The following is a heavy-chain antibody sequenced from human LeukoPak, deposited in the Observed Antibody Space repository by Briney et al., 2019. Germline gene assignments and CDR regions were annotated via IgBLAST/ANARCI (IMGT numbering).Heavy chain of an antibody. J-gene: IGHJ4*02. CDR1: GYAFNIYD. V-gene: IGHV1-8*01. Sequence: ASVRVSCKASGYAFNIYDINWVRQATGQGLGWMGWMNPDSGNTGFVQKFQGRVTMTRNTSITTAYMELSSLRFEDTAVYYCAVHLPGDYLDRWGQGTLVTVSS. CDR2: MNPDSGNT. CDR3: AVHLPGDYLDR.